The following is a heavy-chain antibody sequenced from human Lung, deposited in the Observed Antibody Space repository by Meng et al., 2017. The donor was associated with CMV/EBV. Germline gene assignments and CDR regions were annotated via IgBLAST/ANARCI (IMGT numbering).Heavy chain of an antibody. J-gene: IGHJ4*02. CDR2: IRYDGFIGTDK. Sequence: SXTASGFIVSNYGMHWVRHAPGKGLEWVAFIRYDGFIGTDKYYADSVKGRFTISRDNPKNTLYLQMNSLRAEDTAVYYCAKVGYHDSSGHFYYPDYWGQGXLVTVSS. V-gene: IGHV3-30*02. CDR1: GFIVSNYG. D-gene: IGHD3-22*01. CDR3: AKVGYHDSSGHFYYPDY.